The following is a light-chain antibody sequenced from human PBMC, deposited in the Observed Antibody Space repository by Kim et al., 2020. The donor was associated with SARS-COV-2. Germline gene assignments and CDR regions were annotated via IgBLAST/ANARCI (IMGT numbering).Light chain of an antibody. Sequence: SATLDRKSSQTVLYNSNNKNYLAWYQQKPGQAPKLLIYWASIRESGVSDRFSGSGSETDFTLPISSLQAEDVAVYYCQQYYSTPPSFGQGTKLEI. CDR3: QQYYSTPPS. CDR2: WAS. V-gene: IGKV4-1*01. J-gene: IGKJ2*03. CDR1: QTVLYNSNNKNY.